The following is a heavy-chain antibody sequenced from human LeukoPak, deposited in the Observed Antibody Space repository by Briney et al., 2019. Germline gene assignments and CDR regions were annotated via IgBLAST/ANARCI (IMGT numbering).Heavy chain of an antibody. CDR2: IYTSGST. CDR1: GGSISSYY. CDR3: AHMVRGVRRAFDI. V-gene: IGHV4-4*07. Sequence: SETLSLTCTVSGGSISSYYWSWIRQPAGKGLEWIGRIYTSGSTNYNPSLKSRVTISVDTSKNQFSLKLSSVTAADMAVYYCAHMVRGVRRAFDIWGQGTMVTVSS. J-gene: IGHJ3*02. D-gene: IGHD3-10*01.